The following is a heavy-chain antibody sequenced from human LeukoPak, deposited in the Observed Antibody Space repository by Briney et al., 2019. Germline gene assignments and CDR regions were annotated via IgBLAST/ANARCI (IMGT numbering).Heavy chain of an antibody. Sequence: SETLSLTCTVSGGSISSGSYYWSWIRQPAGKGPEWIGRIYTSGSTNYNPSLKSRVTISVDTSKNQFSLKLSSVTAADTAVYYCAREGGFWSGYYYLDYWGQGTLVTVSS. CDR1: GGSISSGSYY. V-gene: IGHV4-61*02. CDR3: AREGGFWSGYYYLDY. CDR2: IYTSGST. D-gene: IGHD3-3*01. J-gene: IGHJ4*02.